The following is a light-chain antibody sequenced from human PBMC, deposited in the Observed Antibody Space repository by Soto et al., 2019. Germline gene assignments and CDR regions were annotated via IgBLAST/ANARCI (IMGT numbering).Light chain of an antibody. CDR1: SSDIGGYNY. Sequence: QSALTQPASVSGSPGQSITISCTGTSSDIGGYNYVSWYQQHPGEAPKLVIYEVNKRPSEVPDRFSGSKSGNTASLTVSGLQAEDEADYYCSSYAGSSNVFGTGTKVTVL. V-gene: IGLV2-8*01. J-gene: IGLJ1*01. CDR2: EVN. CDR3: SSYAGSSNV.